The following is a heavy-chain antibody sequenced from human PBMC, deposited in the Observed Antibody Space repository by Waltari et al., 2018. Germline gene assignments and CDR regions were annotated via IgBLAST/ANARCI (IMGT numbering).Heavy chain of an antibody. CDR2: IYYSGST. CDR3: ARDQVVVPAAKSGIDY. D-gene: IGHD2-2*01. V-gene: IGHV4-39*07. J-gene: IGHJ4*02. CDR1: GGSISSSSYY. Sequence: QLQLQESGPGLVKPSETLSLTCTVSGGSISSSSYYWGWIRQPPGKGLEWIGSIYYSGSTYYNPSLKSRVTISVDTSKNQFSLKRSSVTAADTAVYYCARDQVVVPAAKSGIDYWGQGTLVTVSS.